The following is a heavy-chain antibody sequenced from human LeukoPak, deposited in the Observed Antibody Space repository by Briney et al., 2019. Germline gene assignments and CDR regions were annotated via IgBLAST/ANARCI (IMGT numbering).Heavy chain of an antibody. J-gene: IGHJ5*02. D-gene: IGHD5-18*01. CDR2: IYYSGST. V-gene: IGHV4-59*01. CDR3: ARAVATAWFDP. Sequence: TSETLSLTCTVSGGSISSYYWSWIRQPPGKGLEWIGYIYYSGSTYYNPSLKSRVTISVDTSKNQFSLKLSSVTAADTAVYYCARAVATAWFDPWGQGTLVTVSS. CDR1: GGSISSYY.